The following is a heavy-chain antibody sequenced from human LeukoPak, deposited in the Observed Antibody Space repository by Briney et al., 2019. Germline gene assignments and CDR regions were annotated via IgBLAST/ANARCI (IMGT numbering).Heavy chain of an antibody. J-gene: IGHJ6*02. CDR3: ARFHGFYYGMDV. CDR2: INPNNGGT. Sequence: ASVKVSCKASGYTFTGYYIHWVRQAPGQGLEWMGRINPNNGGTNYAQKFQGRVTMTRDMSMSTAYMELSRLRSVDTAVYYCARFHGFYYGMDVWGQGTTVTVSS. V-gene: IGHV1-2*06. CDR1: GYTFTGYY. D-gene: IGHD4-17*01.